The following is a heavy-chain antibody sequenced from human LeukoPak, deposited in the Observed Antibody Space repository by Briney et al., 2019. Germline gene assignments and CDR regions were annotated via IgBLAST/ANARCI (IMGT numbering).Heavy chain of an antibody. CDR2: INHSGST. D-gene: IGHD4-17*01. CDR1: GGSFSGYY. J-gene: IGHJ4*02. Sequence: KPSETLSLTCGVYGGSFSGYYWTWIRQSPGMGLEWIGEINHSGSTNYNPSLKSRVTISLDTSKNQFSLNLSSVTAADTAVYYCARGQGTVTTHWGQGTLVTVSS. V-gene: IGHV4-34*01. CDR3: ARGQGTVTTH.